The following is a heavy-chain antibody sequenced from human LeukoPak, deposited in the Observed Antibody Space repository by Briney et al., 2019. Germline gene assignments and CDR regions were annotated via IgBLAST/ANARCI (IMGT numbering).Heavy chain of an antibody. CDR1: GGTFSSYA. Sequence: ASVKVSCKASGGTFSSYAISWVRQAPGQGLEWMGGIVPIFGTANYAQKFQGRVTITADESTSTAYMGLSSLRSEDTAVYYCARGTMIVVSHQYFGYWGQGTLVTVSS. CDR3: ARGTMIVVSHQYFGY. CDR2: IVPIFGTA. J-gene: IGHJ4*02. D-gene: IGHD3-22*01. V-gene: IGHV1-69*13.